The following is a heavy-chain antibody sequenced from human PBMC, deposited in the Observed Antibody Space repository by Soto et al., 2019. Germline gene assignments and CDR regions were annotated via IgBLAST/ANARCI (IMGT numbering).Heavy chain of an antibody. V-gene: IGHV1-69*13. Sequence: SVKVSCKASGGTFSSYAISWVRQAPRQGLEWLGGIIPIFGTPNYAQKFRGRVTITADESTSTAYMELSSLRSEDTAVYYCALDRYTLNLYYFDYWGQGTRVTVSS. CDR1: GGTFSSYA. CDR3: ALDRYTLNLYYFDY. J-gene: IGHJ4*02. CDR2: IIPIFGTP. D-gene: IGHD5-18*01.